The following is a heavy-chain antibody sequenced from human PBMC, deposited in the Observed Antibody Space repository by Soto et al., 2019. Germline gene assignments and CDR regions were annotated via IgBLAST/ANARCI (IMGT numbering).Heavy chain of an antibody. V-gene: IGHV1-8*01. Sequence: QVQLVQSGAEVKKPGASVKVSCKASGYTFTSYDINRVRQATGQGLEWMGWMNPNSGNTGYAQKFQGRVTMTRNTSISTAYMELSSLRSEDTAVYYCARATWDHRSYYYGMDVWGQGTTVTVSS. CDR2: MNPNSGNT. CDR3: ARATWDHRSYYYGMDV. J-gene: IGHJ6*02. D-gene: IGHD1-26*01. CDR1: GYTFTSYD.